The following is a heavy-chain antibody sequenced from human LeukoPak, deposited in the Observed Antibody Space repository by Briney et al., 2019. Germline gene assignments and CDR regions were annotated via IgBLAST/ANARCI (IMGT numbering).Heavy chain of an antibody. Sequence: PSETLSLTCTVSGGSISSDYWNWIRQPPGKGLEWIGYIYYSGSATYNPSLNNRVTISADRSKNQFSLRLSSVTAADTAVYYCARDPEMATPYYYGMDVWGQGTTVTVS. J-gene: IGHJ6*02. V-gene: IGHV4-59*01. CDR1: GGSISSDY. D-gene: IGHD5-24*01. CDR2: IYYSGSA. CDR3: ARDPEMATPYYYGMDV.